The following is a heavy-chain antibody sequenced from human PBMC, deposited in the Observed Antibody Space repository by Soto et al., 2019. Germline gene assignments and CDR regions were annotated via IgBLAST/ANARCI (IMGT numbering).Heavy chain of an antibody. J-gene: IGHJ4*02. CDR3: ATRFYDSSGYYLFYFDS. D-gene: IGHD3-22*01. CDR2: INHSGST. V-gene: IGHV4-34*01. CDR1: GGSFSFYY. Sequence: SETLSLTCAVSGGSFSFYYWSWIRQPPGRELEWIGEINHSGSTNYNSSLKSRVTISVDTSKNQFSLKLSSVTAADTAVYYCATRFYDSSGYYLFYFDSWGQGTLVTVSS.